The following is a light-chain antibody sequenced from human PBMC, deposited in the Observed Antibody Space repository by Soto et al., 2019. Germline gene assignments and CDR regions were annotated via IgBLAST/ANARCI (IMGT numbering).Light chain of an antibody. CDR2: AAS. CDR1: QGISSF. Sequence: IHLTQSPSSLSASVLDRFTITCRASQGISSFLAWYQQKPGKAPKLLIYAASTLQSGVPSRFSGSGSGTDFTLTISSLQPEDFATFYCQQLHSYPRTFGPGTKVDIK. CDR3: QQLHSYPRT. J-gene: IGKJ3*01. V-gene: IGKV1-9*01.